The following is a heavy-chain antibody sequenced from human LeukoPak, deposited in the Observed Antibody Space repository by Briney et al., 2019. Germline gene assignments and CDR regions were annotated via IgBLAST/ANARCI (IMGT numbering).Heavy chain of an antibody. D-gene: IGHD4-17*01. V-gene: IGHV3-15*01. CDR3: TTDRYDYGDYDY. CDR1: GFTFSNAW. Sequence: GGSLRLSCAASGFTFSNAWMSWVRQATGKGLEWVGRIKSKTDGGTTDYAAPVKGRFTISRDDSKNTLYLQMNSLKTEDTAVYYCTTDRYDYGDYDYWGQGTLVTVSS. CDR2: IKSKTDGGTT. J-gene: IGHJ4*02.